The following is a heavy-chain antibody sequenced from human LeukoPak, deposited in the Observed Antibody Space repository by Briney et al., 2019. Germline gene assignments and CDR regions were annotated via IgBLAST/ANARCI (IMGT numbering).Heavy chain of an antibody. CDR3: ARAPYGSGSYYFPNLFDY. CDR1: GGSISSYY. V-gene: IGHV4-59*01. CDR2: IYYSGST. Sequence: SETLSLTCTVSGGSISSYYWSWIRQPPGKGLEWIGYIYYSGSTNYNPSLKSRVTISVDTSKNQFSLKLSSVTAADTAVYYCARAPYGSGSYYFPNLFDYWGRGTLVTVSS. J-gene: IGHJ4*02. D-gene: IGHD3-10*01.